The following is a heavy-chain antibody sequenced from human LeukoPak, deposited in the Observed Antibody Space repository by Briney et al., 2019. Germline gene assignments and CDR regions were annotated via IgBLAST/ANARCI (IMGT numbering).Heavy chain of an antibody. CDR2: ISYDGSNK. CDR3: TRDWNDLDY. J-gene: IGHJ4*02. D-gene: IGHD1-1*01. V-gene: IGHV3-30*03. CDR1: GFIFSNYG. Sequence: GGSLRLSCAASGFIFSNYGIHWVRQAPGKGLEWVAVISYDGSNKYYADSVKGRFTISRDNSRNMLYLQMNSLRAEDTAVYYSTRDWNDLDYWGQGTLVTVSS.